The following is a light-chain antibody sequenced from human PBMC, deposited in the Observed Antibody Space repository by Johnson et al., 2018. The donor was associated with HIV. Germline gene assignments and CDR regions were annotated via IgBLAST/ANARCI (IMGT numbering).Light chain of an antibody. V-gene: IGLV1-51*01. J-gene: IGLJ1*01. CDR1: SSNVGNNY. CDR3: GTWDSSLTVYV. Sequence: QSVLTQPPSVSAAPGQKVTISCSGSSSNVGNNYVSWFQQLPGTAPKLLIYDNNERPSGIPDRFSGSKSGTSATLGITGLQTGAEADYYCGTWDSSLTVYVFGTGTKVTVL. CDR2: DNN.